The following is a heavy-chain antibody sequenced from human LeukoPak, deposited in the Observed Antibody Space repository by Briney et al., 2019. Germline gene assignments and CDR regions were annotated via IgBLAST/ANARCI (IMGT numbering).Heavy chain of an antibody. CDR2: IRYDGSNE. V-gene: IGHV3-30*02. CDR1: GFTFSSYG. D-gene: IGHD1-26*01. Sequence: GGSLRLSCAASGFTFSSYGMHWVCQAPGKGLEWVSFIRYDGSNEYYADSVRGRFTISRDNSKNTLYLQMNSVRSEDTALYYCAKPSGSGVDYWGQGTRVTVSS. J-gene: IGHJ4*01. CDR3: AKPSGSGVDY.